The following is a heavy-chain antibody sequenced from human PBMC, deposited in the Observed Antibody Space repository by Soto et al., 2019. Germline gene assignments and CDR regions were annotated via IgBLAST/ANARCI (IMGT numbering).Heavy chain of an antibody. V-gene: IGHV3-23*01. J-gene: IGHJ4*02. Sequence: GGSLRLSCAASGFTLSSFAMSWVRQSPGKGLEWVSAISGRGDDTDHADSVKGRFTISRDNSKNTLYLQMNSLRAEDTAVYYCAGPGYSSQDYWGQGTQVTVSS. CDR2: ISGRGDDT. CDR1: GFTLSSFA. CDR3: AGPGYSSQDY. D-gene: IGHD5-18*01.